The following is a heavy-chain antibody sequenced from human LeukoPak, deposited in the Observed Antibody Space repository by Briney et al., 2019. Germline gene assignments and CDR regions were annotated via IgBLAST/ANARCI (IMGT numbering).Heavy chain of an antibody. CDR2: ISGSGGST. D-gene: IGHD7-27*01. J-gene: IGHJ4*02. CDR1: GFTFSSYA. CDR3: AKAPRLGTTFDY. Sequence: GGSLRLSCAASGFTFSSYAMSWVRQAPGKGLEWVSAISGSGGSTCYADSVKGRFTISRDNSKNTLYLQMNSLRAEDTAVYYCAKAPRLGTTFDYWGQGTLVTVSS. V-gene: IGHV3-23*01.